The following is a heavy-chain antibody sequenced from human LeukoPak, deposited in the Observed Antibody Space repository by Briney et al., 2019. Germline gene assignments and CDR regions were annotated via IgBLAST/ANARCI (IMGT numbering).Heavy chain of an antibody. CDR1: GYTFTRYG. D-gene: IGHD6-13*01. CDR2: ISGYNGNT. Sequence: GASVKVSCKASGYTFTRYGISWVRQAPGQGLEWMGWISGYNGNTNYAQKLQGRVTMTTDTSTSTAYMELRSLRSDDTAVYYCARVGGIAEEDYYYGMDVWGQGTTVTVSS. CDR3: ARVGGIAEEDYYYGMDV. J-gene: IGHJ6*02. V-gene: IGHV1-18*01.